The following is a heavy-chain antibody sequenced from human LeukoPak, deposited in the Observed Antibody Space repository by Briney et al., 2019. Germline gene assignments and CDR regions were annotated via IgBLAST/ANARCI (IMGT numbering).Heavy chain of an antibody. V-gene: IGHV1-18*01. CDR3: ARDHGTYDSSGYQANDAFDI. CDR2: ISAYNGNT. CDR1: GYTFTSYG. D-gene: IGHD3-22*01. Sequence: ASVKVSCKASGYTFTSYGISWVRQAPGQGLEWMGWISAYNGNTNYAQKLQGRVTMTTDTSTSTAYMELRSLRSDDTAVYYCARDHGTYDSSGYQANDAFDIWGQGTMVTVSS. J-gene: IGHJ3*02.